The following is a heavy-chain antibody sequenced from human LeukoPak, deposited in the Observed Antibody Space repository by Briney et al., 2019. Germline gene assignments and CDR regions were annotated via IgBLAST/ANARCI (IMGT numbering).Heavy chain of an antibody. D-gene: IGHD3-10*01. Sequence: SETLSLTCTVSGGSISSYSWSWVRQPPGRGLEWIGYIYYSGRTTYNPSLKSRVTISLDTSKNQFSLKLTSVTVADTAVYYCAGDYGSGSYRFDYWGQGTLVTVSS. CDR3: AGDYGSGSYRFDY. CDR1: GGSISSYS. V-gene: IGHV4-59*12. CDR2: IYYSGRT. J-gene: IGHJ4*02.